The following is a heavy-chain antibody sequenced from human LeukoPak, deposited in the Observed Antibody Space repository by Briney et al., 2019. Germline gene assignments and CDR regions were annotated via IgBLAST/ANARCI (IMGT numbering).Heavy chain of an antibody. CDR2: INHSGST. D-gene: IGHD3-3*01. CDR3: ARGPYYDFWSGYYGPNYYYYYYMDV. V-gene: IGHV4-34*01. CDR1: GGSFSGYY. J-gene: IGHJ6*03. Sequence: SETLSLTCAVYGGSFSGYYWSWIRQPPGKGLEWIGEINHSGSTNYNPSLKSRVTISVDTSKNQFSLKLSSVAAADTAVYYCARGPYYDFWSGYYGPNYYYYYYMDVWGKGPTVTVSS.